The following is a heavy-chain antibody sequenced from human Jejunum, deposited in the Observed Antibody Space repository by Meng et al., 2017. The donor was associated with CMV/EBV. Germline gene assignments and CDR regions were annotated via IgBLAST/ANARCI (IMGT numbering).Heavy chain of an antibody. V-gene: IGHV1-3*01. CDR1: GHPFSNYA. Sequence: QVQLVQSGAEVKKPGASVQVSCKASGHPFSNYAMHWVRQAPGQRLEWMGLTNAGNGNTRYSQKFQGRVTISRDTSASTVYMELSSLTSEDTAVYYCASERWGSGYLDLWGRGSLVTVSS. CDR3: ASERWGSGYLDL. CDR2: TNAGNGNT. D-gene: IGHD4-23*01. J-gene: IGHJ2*01.